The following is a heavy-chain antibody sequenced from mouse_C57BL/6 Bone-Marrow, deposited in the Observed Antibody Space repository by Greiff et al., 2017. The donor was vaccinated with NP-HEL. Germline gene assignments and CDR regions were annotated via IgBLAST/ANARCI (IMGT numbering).Heavy chain of an antibody. CDR1: GFTFSDYG. CDR2: ISSGSSTI. V-gene: IGHV5-17*01. D-gene: IGHD1-1*01. CDR3: ARETPYYGSSYGGYYYAMDY. Sequence: EVKLMESGGGLVKPGGSLKLSCAASGFTFSDYGMHWVRQAPEKGLEWVAYISSGSSTIYYADTVKGRFTISRDNAKNTLFLRMTSLRSEDTAMYYCARETPYYGSSYGGYYYAMDYWGQGTSVTVSS. J-gene: IGHJ4*01.